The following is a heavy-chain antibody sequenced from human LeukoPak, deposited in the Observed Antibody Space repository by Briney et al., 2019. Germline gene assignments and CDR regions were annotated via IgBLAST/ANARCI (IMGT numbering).Heavy chain of an antibody. CDR2: LSYSGIT. CDR3: AKTLGSGAYYEGTFDS. CDR1: GVSISSFY. D-gene: IGHD1-26*01. V-gene: IGHV4-59*01. Sequence: PPETLSLTCTVSGVSISSFYWSWIRQSPGKGLEWIGYLSYSGITHYNPSLKSRVTFSVDTSKKHFSLKLTSVTAADTAVYYCAKTLGSGAYYEGTFDSWGQGTPVTVSS. J-gene: IGHJ4*02.